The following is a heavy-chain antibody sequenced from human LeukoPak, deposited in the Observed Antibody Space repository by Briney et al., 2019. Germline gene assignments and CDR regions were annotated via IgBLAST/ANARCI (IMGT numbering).Heavy chain of an antibody. Sequence: SETLSLTCTVSGGSISSGSYYWSWIRQPAGKGLEWIGRIYTSGSTNYNPSLKSRVTISVDTSKNQFSLKLSSVTAADTAVYYCARVGGKGGYYFDYWGQGTLVTVSS. D-gene: IGHD4-23*01. CDR2: IYTSGST. V-gene: IGHV4-61*02. J-gene: IGHJ4*02. CDR3: ARVGGKGGYYFDY. CDR1: GGSISSGSYY.